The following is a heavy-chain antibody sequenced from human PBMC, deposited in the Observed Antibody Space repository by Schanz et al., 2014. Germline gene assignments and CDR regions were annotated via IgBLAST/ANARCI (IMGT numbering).Heavy chain of an antibody. J-gene: IGHJ4*02. CDR2: ISGTTTYT. D-gene: IGHD3-22*01. CDR1: GFSFSSYS. Sequence: EADLVESGGGLIQRGESLRLSCSASGFSFSSYSMNWVRQAPGKGLEWVSYISGTTTYTNYADSVKGRFTISRDNAKNSLYLQMNSLRAEDTAVYYCAKDPSHGDYDYYFDYWGQGTLVTVSS. CDR3: AKDPSHGDYDYYFDY. V-gene: IGHV3-48*04.